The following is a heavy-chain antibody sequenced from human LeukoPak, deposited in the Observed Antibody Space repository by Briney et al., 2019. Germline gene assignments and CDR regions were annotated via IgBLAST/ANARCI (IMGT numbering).Heavy chain of an antibody. CDR3: AGGGRGMVTIPRYDY. D-gene: IGHD5-24*01. Sequence: PGGSLRLSCAASGVPFSSFAMTSVRQAPGKGLEWVSAVSGSGGSTYYADSVKGRFTISRDNSKNTLYLQMNSLRAEDTAVCYCAGGGRGMVTIPRYDYWGQGTLVTVSS. J-gene: IGHJ4*02. CDR2: VSGSGGST. V-gene: IGHV3-23*01. CDR1: GVPFSSFA.